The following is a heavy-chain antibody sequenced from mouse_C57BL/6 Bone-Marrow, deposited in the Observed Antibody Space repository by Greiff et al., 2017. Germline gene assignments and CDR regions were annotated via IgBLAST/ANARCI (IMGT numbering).Heavy chain of an antibody. Sequence: VKLMESGAELVKPGASVKMSCKASGYTFTSYWITWVKQRPGQGLEWIGDIYPGSGSTNYNEKFKSKATLTVDTSSSTAYMQLSSLTSEDSAVYYCARGDYSSWFAYWGQGTLVTVSA. CDR1: GYTFTSYW. J-gene: IGHJ3*01. CDR3: ARGDYSSWFAY. V-gene: IGHV1-55*01. CDR2: IYPGSGST. D-gene: IGHD2-12*01.